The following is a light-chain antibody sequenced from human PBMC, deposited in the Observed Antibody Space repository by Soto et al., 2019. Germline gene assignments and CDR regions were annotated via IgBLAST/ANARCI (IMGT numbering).Light chain of an antibody. J-gene: IGKJ4*01. Sequence: DIPMTQSPSTLSASVGDRVTITCRASQNINKRLAWYQQKPGKAPKLLIYGGTSLESGVPSRFSGSGSGTDFTVTISGLQPDDFATYYCQQYSSYSLTFGGGTKVDLK. CDR3: QQYSSYSLT. CDR1: QNINKR. CDR2: GGT. V-gene: IGKV1-5*01.